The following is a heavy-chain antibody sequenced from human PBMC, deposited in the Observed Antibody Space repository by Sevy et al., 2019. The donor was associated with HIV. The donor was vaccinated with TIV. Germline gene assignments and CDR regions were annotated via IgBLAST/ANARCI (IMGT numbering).Heavy chain of an antibody. CDR2: IIPIFGTA. CDR1: GGTFSSYA. V-gene: IGHV1-69*13. CDR3: ASSYYDSSGYYDLFDY. J-gene: IGHJ4*02. D-gene: IGHD3-22*01. Sequence: VKVSCKASGGTFSSYAISWVRQAPGQGLEWMGGIIPIFGTANYAQKFQGRVTITADESTSTAYMELSSLRSEDTAVYYCASSYYDSSGYYDLFDYWGQGTLVTVSS.